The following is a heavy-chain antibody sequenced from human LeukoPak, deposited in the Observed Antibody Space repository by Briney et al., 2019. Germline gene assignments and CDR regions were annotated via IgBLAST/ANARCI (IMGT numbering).Heavy chain of an antibody. CDR1: GYTFTSYG. CDR3: ARVVYSGSYYVSPVRNDH. CDR2: ISAYNGNT. J-gene: IGHJ4*02. V-gene: IGHV1-18*01. D-gene: IGHD1-26*01. Sequence: ASVKVSCKASGYTFTSYGISWVRQAPGQGLEWMGWISAYNGNTNYAQKLQGRVTMTTDTSTSTAYMELRSLRSDDTAVYYCARVVYSGSYYVSPVRNDHWGQGTLVTVSS.